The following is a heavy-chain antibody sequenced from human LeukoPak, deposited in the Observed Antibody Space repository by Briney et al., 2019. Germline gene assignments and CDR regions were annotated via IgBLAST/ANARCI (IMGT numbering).Heavy chain of an antibody. J-gene: IGHJ4*02. D-gene: IGHD6-13*01. CDR3: ARETIAAAGYYYFDY. CDR2: IKQDGSEK. V-gene: IGHV3-7*04. CDR1: GFTFSSYW. Sequence: GGSLRLSCAASGFTFSSYWMSWVRQAPGKGLEWVANIKQDGSEKYYVDSVKGRFTISRDNAKNSLYLQMNSLRAEDTAVYYCARETIAAAGYYYFDYWGQGTQVTVSS.